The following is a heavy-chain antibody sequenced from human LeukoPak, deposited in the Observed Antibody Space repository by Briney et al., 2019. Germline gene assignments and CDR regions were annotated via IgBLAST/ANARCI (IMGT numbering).Heavy chain of an antibody. CDR1: GFTFDDYG. Sequence: GGSLRLSCAASGFTFDDYGMSWVRQAPGKGLEWVSAITGSGGGIYYADSVEGRFTISRDQSKNTLYLQMNSLRVEDTAVYYCVKESQYNWNDGNFDYWGQGTLVTVSS. CDR2: ITGSGGGI. J-gene: IGHJ4*02. CDR3: VKESQYNWNDGNFDY. D-gene: IGHD1-20*01. V-gene: IGHV3-23*01.